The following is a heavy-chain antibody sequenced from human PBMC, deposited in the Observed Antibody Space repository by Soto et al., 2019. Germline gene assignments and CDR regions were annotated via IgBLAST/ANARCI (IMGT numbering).Heavy chain of an antibody. V-gene: IGHV3-30-3*01. CDR2: ISYDGSNK. CDR3: ARALRIAAXSGPVRRTYYYYYGMDV. Sequence: GGSLRLSCAASGFTFSSYAMHWVRQAPGKGLEWVAVISYDGSNKYYADSVKGRFTISRDNSKNTLYLQMNSLRAEDTAVYYCARALRIAAXSGPVRRTYYYYYGMDVWGQGTTVTVSS. J-gene: IGHJ6*02. D-gene: IGHD6-6*01. CDR1: GFTFSSYA.